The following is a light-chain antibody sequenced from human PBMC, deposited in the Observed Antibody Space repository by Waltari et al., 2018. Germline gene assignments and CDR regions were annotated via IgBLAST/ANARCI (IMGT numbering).Light chain of an antibody. CDR3: CSYAGSYTWV. V-gene: IGLV2-11*01. J-gene: IGLJ3*02. Sequence: QSALTQPRSVSGSPGQSVTLSCTGASSDIGGYTYVPWYQQHPGKAPKPMIYDVSKRPSGVSDRFSGSKSGNTASLTISGLQAEDETDYYCCSYAGSYTWVFGGGTKLTVL. CDR2: DVS. CDR1: SSDIGGYTY.